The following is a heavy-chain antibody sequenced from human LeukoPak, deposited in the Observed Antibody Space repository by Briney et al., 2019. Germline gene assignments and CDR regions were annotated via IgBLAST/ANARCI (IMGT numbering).Heavy chain of an antibody. D-gene: IGHD2-2*02. CDR2: INPSGGST. V-gene: IGHV1-46*01. CDR3: ARDARNIVVVPAAIPFHYMDV. J-gene: IGHJ6*03. Sequence: ASVKVSCKASGYTFTSYYMHWVRQAPGQGLEWMGLINPSGGSTSYAQKFQGRVTMTRDTSTSTVYMELSSLRSEDTAVYYCARDARNIVVVPAAIPFHYMDVWGKGTTVTVSS. CDR1: GYTFTSYY.